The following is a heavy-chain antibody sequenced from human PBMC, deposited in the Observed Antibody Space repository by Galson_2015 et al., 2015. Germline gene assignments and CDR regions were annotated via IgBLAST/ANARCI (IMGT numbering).Heavy chain of an antibody. D-gene: IGHD1-26*01. CDR3: ARVSVGAAEFDY. CDR2: IIPILGTA. Sequence: SVKVSCKASGGTFSSYAISWVRQAPGQGLEWMGGIIPILGTANYAQKFQGRVTITADESTSTAYMELSSLRSEDTAVYYCARVSVGAAEFDYWGQGTLVTVSS. J-gene: IGHJ4*02. CDR1: GGTFSSYA. V-gene: IGHV1-69*13.